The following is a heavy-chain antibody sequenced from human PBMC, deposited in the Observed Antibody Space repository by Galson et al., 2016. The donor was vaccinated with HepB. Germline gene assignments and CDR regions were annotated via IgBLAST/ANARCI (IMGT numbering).Heavy chain of an antibody. D-gene: IGHD2-15*01. Sequence: SVKVSCKAFGYNLNRKSISWVRQVPGQGLEWMGWISVDNGHTNYAQKFQGRATMTSDTSTSTAYMELRSLRSDDTAVYYCARVDRYCSGDTCYRGADGFDIWGQGTMVTVSS. CDR1: GYNLNRKS. J-gene: IGHJ3*02. V-gene: IGHV1-18*01. CDR2: ISVDNGHT. CDR3: ARVDRYCSGDTCYRGADGFDI.